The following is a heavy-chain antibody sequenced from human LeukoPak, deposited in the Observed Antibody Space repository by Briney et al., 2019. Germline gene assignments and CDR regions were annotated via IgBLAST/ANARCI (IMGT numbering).Heavy chain of an antibody. D-gene: IGHD3-22*01. V-gene: IGHV3-7*01. Sequence: PGGSLRLSCAASGFTFSSYWMSWVRQAPGKGLEWVANIKQDGSEKYYVDSVKGRFTISRDNAKNSLYLQMNSLRAEDTAVYYCARDYPYYYDSSGYQQDYWGQGTLVTVSS. CDR3: ARDYPYYYDSSGYQQDY. J-gene: IGHJ4*02. CDR2: IKQDGSEK. CDR1: GFTFSSYW.